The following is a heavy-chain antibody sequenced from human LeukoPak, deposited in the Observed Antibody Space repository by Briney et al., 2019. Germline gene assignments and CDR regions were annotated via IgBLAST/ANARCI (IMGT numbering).Heavy chain of an antibody. D-gene: IGHD2-2*01. J-gene: IGHJ6*02. Sequence: GASVKVSCKASGYTFTGYYMHWVRQAPGQGLEWMGWINPNSGGTNYAQKFQGRVTMTRDTSISTAYMELSRLRSDDTAVYYCATHTYCSSTSCPHYYGIDVWGQGTTVTVSS. V-gene: IGHV1-2*02. CDR3: ATHTYCSSTSCPHYYGIDV. CDR1: GYTFTGYY. CDR2: INPNSGGT.